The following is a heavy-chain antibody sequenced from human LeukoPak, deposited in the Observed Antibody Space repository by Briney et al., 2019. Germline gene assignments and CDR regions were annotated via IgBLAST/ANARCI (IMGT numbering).Heavy chain of an antibody. CDR3: VKTMVTFGGVIRTGAFDI. D-gene: IGHD3-16*01. CDR2: INNNGDNT. J-gene: IGHJ3*02. Sequence: TGGSLRLSCSASGFIFSRYAMHWVRQAPGKGLEYVSGINNNGDNTYYSDSVKARLTISRDNFKNTLFLQMTSLRNEDTAVYYCVKTMVTFGGVIRTGAFDIWGQGTMVTVS. V-gene: IGHV3-64D*06. CDR1: GFIFSRYA.